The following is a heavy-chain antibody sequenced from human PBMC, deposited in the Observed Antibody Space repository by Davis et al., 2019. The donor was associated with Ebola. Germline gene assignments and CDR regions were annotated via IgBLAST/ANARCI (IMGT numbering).Heavy chain of an antibody. J-gene: IGHJ6*04. D-gene: IGHD3-3*01. V-gene: IGHV3-11*06. CDR3: ARDDYDFWGGYSPVYYYGMDV. CDR1: GFTFSDYY. CDR2: ISSSSSYT. Sequence: GGSLRLSCAASGFTFSDYYMSWIRQAPGKGLEWVSYISSSSSYTNYADSVKGRFTISRDNAKNSLYLQMNSLRAEDTAVYYCARDDYDFWGGYSPVYYYGMDVWGKGTTVTVSS.